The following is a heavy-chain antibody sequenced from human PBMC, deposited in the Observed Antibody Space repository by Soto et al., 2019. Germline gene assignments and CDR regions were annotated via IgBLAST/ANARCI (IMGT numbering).Heavy chain of an antibody. CDR1: GDSISDSNW. CDR3: AKTIGSGSYMPF. V-gene: IGHV4-4*02. J-gene: IGHJ4*02. D-gene: IGHD3-10*01. CDR2: VYHSGRA. Sequence: QVQLQESGPGLVKPSGTLSLTCTVSGDSISDSNWWTWVRQPPGKGLEWIGEVYHSGRANYNPSLRSRVTMSADTLKNHFNLRLSSVTAADTAVYYCAKTIGSGSYMPFWGQGILVAVSP.